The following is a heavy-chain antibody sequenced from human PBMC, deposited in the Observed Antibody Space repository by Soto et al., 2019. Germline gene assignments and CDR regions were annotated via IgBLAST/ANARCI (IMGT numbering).Heavy chain of an antibody. V-gene: IGHV3-64*01. D-gene: IGHD2-15*01. CDR2: ISSNGGST. CDR1: GFTCSNYN. Sequence: PGGSLRLSCAASGFTCSNYNMSWVRQATGKGLEYVSAISSNGGSTYYANSVKGRFAISRDNSKNTLYLQMGSLRAEDMAVYYCARGPYINVVVVAATHFDYWGQGTLVTVSS. J-gene: IGHJ4*02. CDR3: ARGPYINVVVVAATHFDY.